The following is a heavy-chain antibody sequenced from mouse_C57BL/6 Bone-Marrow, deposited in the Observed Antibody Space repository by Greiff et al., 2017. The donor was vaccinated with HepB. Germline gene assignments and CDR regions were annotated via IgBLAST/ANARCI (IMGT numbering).Heavy chain of an antibody. CDR1: GYSLTSCYY. J-gene: IGHJ4*01. V-gene: IGHV3-6*01. CDR3: ARVNYGSIYDYYAMDY. CDR2: ISYDGSN. D-gene: IGHD1-1*01. Sequence: EVKLQESGPGLLKPSQSLSLTCSVSGYSLTSCYYWIWFRQFPGNKPVWMGYISYDGSNNYNPSLKNRISITSDTSKNQFFLKLNSVTTEDTATYYCARVNYGSIYDYYAMDYWGQGTSVTVSS.